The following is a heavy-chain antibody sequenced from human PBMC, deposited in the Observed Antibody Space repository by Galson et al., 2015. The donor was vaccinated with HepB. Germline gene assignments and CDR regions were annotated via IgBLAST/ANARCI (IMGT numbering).Heavy chain of an antibody. CDR3: ARGALVVPAAIFPADYYYYMDV. D-gene: IGHD2-2*01. J-gene: IGHJ6*03. CDR1: GYTFTSYY. Sequence: SVKVSCKASGYTFTSYYMHWVRQAPGQGLEWMGIINPSGGSTSYAQKFQGRVTMTRDTSTSTVYMELSSLRSEDTAVYDCARGALVVPAAIFPADYYYYMDVWGKGTTVTVSS. V-gene: IGHV1-46*01. CDR2: INPSGGST.